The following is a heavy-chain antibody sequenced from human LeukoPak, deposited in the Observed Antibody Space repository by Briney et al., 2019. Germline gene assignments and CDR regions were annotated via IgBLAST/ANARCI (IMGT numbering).Heavy chain of an antibody. V-gene: IGHV4-34*01. J-gene: IGHJ3*02. Sequence: PSETLSLTCAVYGGSFSGYYWSWIRQPPGKGLEWIGDINHSGSTNYNPSLKSRVTISVDTAKNQFSLKLSSVTAADTAVYYCARHGYDILTGLIWGQGTMVTVSS. CDR1: GGSFSGYY. D-gene: IGHD3-9*01. CDR2: INHSGST. CDR3: ARHGYDILTGLI.